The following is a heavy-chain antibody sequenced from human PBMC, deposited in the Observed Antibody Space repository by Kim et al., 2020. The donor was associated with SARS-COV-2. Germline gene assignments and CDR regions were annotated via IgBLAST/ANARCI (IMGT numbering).Heavy chain of an antibody. Sequence: GGSLRLSCAASGFTFSNAWMSWVRQAPGKGLEWVGHIKSKTDGGTTDYAAPVKGRCTISRDDSKNTLYLQMNSLKTEDTAVYYCTTVFYFDSSGFALLPYCGMDVWGQGTTVTVSS. J-gene: IGHJ6*02. CDR3: TTVFYFDSSGFALLPYCGMDV. CDR1: GFTFSNAW. V-gene: IGHV3-15*01. D-gene: IGHD3-22*01. CDR2: IKSKTDGGTT.